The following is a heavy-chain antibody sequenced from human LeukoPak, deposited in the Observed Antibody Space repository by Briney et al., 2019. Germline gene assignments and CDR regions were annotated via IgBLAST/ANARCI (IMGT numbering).Heavy chain of an antibody. CDR3: VRKNGYCSSTSCYLFDY. CDR1: GFAFSGYA. Sequence: GGSLRLSCAASGFAFSGYAMSWVRQAPGKGLEWISYISSSSVRSTIYYADSVKGRFIISRDNAKNSLYLQMNSLRVDDTAIYYCVRKNGYCSSTSCYLFDYWGQGTLVAVSS. J-gene: IGHJ4*02. V-gene: IGHV3-48*01. D-gene: IGHD2-2*01. CDR2: ISSSSVRSTI.